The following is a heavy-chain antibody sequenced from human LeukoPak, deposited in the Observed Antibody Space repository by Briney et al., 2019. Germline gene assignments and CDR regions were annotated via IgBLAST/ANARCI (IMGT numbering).Heavy chain of an antibody. Sequence: GRSLRLSCAASGFTFSSYAMSWVRQAPGKGLEWVSAISGSGGSTYYADSVKGRFTISRDNSKNTLYLQMNSLRAEDTAVYYCAKDVEIVVVPAAINFQHWGQGTLVTVSS. CDR2: ISGSGGST. J-gene: IGHJ1*01. D-gene: IGHD2-2*01. V-gene: IGHV3-23*01. CDR3: AKDVEIVVVPAAINFQH. CDR1: GFTFSSYA.